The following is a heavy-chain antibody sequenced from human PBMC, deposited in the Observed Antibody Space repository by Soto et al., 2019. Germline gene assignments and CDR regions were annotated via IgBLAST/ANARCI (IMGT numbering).Heavy chain of an antibody. CDR1: GFTFSSYA. V-gene: IGHV3-23*01. CDR2: ISGSGGST. Sequence: EVQLLESGGGLVQPGGSLRLSCAASGFTFSSYAMSWVRQAPGKGLEWVSAISGSGGSTYYADSVKGRFTISRDNSKNRLYRQMNSLRAEDTAVYYWAKSRHYYYYMDVWGKGTAVTVSS. J-gene: IGHJ6*03. CDR3: AKSRHYYYYMDV.